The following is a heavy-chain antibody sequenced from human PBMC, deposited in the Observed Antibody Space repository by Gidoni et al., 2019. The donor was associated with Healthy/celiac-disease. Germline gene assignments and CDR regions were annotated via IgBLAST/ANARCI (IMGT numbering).Heavy chain of an antibody. CDR1: GGPISSYY. Sequence: QVQLQESGPGLVKPSETLSLTCTISGGPISSYYWSWIRQPAGKGLEWIGRIFTTGSTNYNPSLKSRVTMSVDKSKNQFSLKLSSVTTADTAVYYCAREAGVTYTDYFNYWGQGTLVTVSS. J-gene: IGHJ4*02. V-gene: IGHV4-4*07. D-gene: IGHD6-13*01. CDR3: AREAGVTYTDYFNY. CDR2: IFTTGST.